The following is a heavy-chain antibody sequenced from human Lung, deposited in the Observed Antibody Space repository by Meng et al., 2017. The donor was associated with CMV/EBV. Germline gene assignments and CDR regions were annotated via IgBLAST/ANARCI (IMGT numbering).Heavy chain of an antibody. D-gene: IGHD3-3*01. Sequence: GEXXKISCAASGFTFSNAWMTWVRQAPGKGLEWVSFISSTSRYIFYADSVKGRFTISRDNAKNSVYIQMNSLRVEDTAVYYCAGAFRGGYYTNDYWGQGTVVTVSS. V-gene: IGHV3-21*01. J-gene: IGHJ4*02. CDR3: AGAFRGGYYTNDY. CDR2: ISSTSRYI. CDR1: GFTFSNAW.